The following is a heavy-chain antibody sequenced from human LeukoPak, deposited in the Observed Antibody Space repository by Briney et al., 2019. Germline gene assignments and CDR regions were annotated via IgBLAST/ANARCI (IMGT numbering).Heavy chain of an antibody. J-gene: IGHJ5*02. CDR3: ARMGGSNWNREINWFDP. CDR2: ISSSSSYI. Sequence: GGSLTLSCAASGFTFSSYSMNWVRQAPGKGLEWVSSISSSSSYIYYADSVKGRFTISRDNAKNSLYLQMNSLRVEDTAVYYCARMGGSNWNREINWFDPWGQGTLVTVSS. D-gene: IGHD1-1*01. V-gene: IGHV3-21*01. CDR1: GFTFSSYS.